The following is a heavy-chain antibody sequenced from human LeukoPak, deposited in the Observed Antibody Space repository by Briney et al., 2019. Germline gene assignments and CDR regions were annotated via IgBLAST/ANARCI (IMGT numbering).Heavy chain of an antibody. V-gene: IGHV3-23*01. J-gene: IGHJ4*02. CDR2: ISGSGGST. CDR3: AKDRGYYGSGKLD. D-gene: IGHD3-10*01. CDR1: GFTFSSYA. Sequence: GGSLRLSCAASGFTFSSYAMSWVRQAPGKGLEWVSAISGSGGSTYYADSVKGRFTISRDNSKNMLYLQMNSLRAEDTAVYYCAKDRGYYGSGKLDWGQGTLVTVSS.